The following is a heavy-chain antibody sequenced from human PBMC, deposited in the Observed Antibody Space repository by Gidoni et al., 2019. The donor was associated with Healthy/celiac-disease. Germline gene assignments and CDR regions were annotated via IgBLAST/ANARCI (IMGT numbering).Heavy chain of an antibody. CDR1: GGTFSSYA. D-gene: IGHD1-26*01. J-gene: IGHJ4*02. V-gene: IGHV1-69*01. CDR2: IIPIFGTA. CDR3: AGGPNSQLVGVNDY. Sequence: QVQLVQSGAEVKQPGSSVNVSCKASGGTFSSYAISWVRQAPGQGLEWMGGIIPIFGTANYAQKFQGRVTITADESTSTAYMELSSLRSEDTAVYYCAGGPNSQLVGVNDYWGQGTLVTVSS.